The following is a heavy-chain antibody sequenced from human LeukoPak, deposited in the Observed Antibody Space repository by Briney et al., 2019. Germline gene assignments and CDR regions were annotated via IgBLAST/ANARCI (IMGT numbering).Heavy chain of an antibody. J-gene: IGHJ6*02. CDR2: INPNSGGT. CDR3: ARAEVTNYYYYYGMDV. V-gene: IGHV1-2*02. D-gene: IGHD4-17*01. Sequence: VASVKVSCKASGYTFTGYYMHWVRQAPGQGLEWMGWINPNSGGTNYAQKFQGRVTMTRGTSISTAYMELSRLRSDDTAVYYRARAEVTNYYYYYGMDVWGQGTTVTVSS. CDR1: GYTFTGYY.